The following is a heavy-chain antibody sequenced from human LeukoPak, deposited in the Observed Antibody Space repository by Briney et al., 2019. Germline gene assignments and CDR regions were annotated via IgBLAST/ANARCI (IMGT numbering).Heavy chain of an antibody. Sequence: PGGSLRLSCAASGFTFSNAWMSWVRQAPGKGLEWVGRIRSKIDGGTTDYAAPVKGRFTFSRDDSNNTLYLQMDSLKTEDTAVYFRTTDGGRKSRPYHFDYWGQGTLVTVSS. CDR2: IRSKIDGGTT. J-gene: IGHJ4*02. V-gene: IGHV3-15*01. D-gene: IGHD3-16*01. CDR1: GFTFSNAW. CDR3: TTDGGRKSRPYHFDY.